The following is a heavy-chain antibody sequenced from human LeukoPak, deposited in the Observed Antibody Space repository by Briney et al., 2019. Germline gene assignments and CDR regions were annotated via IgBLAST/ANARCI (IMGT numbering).Heavy chain of an antibody. D-gene: IGHD3-22*01. Sequence: ASVKVSCKTSGYTFTGYYMHWVRQAPGQGLEWMGWINPNSGGTNYAQKFQGRVTMTRDTSISTAYMELSRLRSDDTAVYYCARVIELDYYDSSGTAGKFDYWGQGTLVSVSS. CDR2: INPNSGGT. J-gene: IGHJ4*02. CDR1: GYTFTGYY. CDR3: ARVIELDYYDSSGTAGKFDY. V-gene: IGHV1-2*02.